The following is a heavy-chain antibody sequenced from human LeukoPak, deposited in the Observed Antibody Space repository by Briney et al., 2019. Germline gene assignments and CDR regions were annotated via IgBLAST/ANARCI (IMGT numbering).Heavy chain of an antibody. Sequence: GGSLRLSCAASGFTFSSYAMSWVRQAPGKGLEWVSTISGGGGSTYFADSVKGRFTISRDNSKNTLYLQMNSLRAEDTAVYYCAKELTVTPSPPHYWGQGTLVTVSS. D-gene: IGHD4-11*01. CDR1: GFTFSSYA. CDR3: AKELTVTPSPPHY. J-gene: IGHJ4*02. V-gene: IGHV3-23*01. CDR2: ISGGGGST.